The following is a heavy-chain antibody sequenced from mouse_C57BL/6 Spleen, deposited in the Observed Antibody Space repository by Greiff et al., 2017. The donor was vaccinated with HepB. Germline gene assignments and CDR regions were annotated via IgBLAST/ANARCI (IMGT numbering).Heavy chain of an antibody. V-gene: IGHV1-55*01. CDR3: ARGDYEAWFAY. Sequence: VQLQQSGAELVKPGASVKMSCKASGYTFTSYWITWVKQRPGQGLEWIGDIYPGSGSTNYNEKFKSKATLTVDTSSSTAYRQLSSLTSEDSAVYYCARGDYEAWFAYWGQGTLVTVSA. D-gene: IGHD2-4*01. CDR1: GYTFTSYW. CDR2: IYPGSGST. J-gene: IGHJ3*01.